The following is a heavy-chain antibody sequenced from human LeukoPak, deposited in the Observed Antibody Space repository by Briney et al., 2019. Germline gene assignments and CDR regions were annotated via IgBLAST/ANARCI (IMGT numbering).Heavy chain of an antibody. CDR3: ARGQVPAARGYNWFDP. CDR2: INARGDT. J-gene: IGHJ5*02. Sequence: TASETLSLTCAVYGWSFNDYYWNWIRQPPGKGLEWIGEINARGDTNYNPSLKSRVTISVDTSKKRFSLRLTSMIAADTALYYCARGQVPAARGYNWFDPWGQGTLVTVSS. V-gene: IGHV4-34*01. D-gene: IGHD2-2*01. CDR1: GWSFNDYY.